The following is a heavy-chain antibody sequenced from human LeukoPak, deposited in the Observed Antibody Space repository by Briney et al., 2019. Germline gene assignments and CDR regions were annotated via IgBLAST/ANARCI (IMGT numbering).Heavy chain of an antibody. CDR2: IKQDGSEK. CDR1: GFTLDKYW. CDR3: ASAGGDSRSPLPFYY. D-gene: IGHD6-6*01. J-gene: IGHJ4*02. V-gene: IGHV3-7*03. Sequence: PGGSLRLSCAASGFTLDKYWMSWVCQAPGKGLEWVANIKQDGSEKYYVDSVKGRFTISRDNAENSLFLQMNSLRAEDTAVYFCASAGGDSRSPLPFYYWGQGTLVTVSS.